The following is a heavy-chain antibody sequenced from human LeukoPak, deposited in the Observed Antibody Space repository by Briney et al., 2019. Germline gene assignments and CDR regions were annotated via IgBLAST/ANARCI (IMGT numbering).Heavy chain of an antibody. J-gene: IGHJ4*02. D-gene: IGHD4-17*01. CDR1: GGSISSYY. CDR2: IYYSGST. V-gene: IGHV4-59*08. Sequence: SETLSLTCTLSGGSISSYYWSWIRQPPGKGLEWIGYIYYSGSTNYNPSLKSRVTISVDTSKNQFSLKLSSVTAADTAVYYCARQIYGDLYYFDYWGQGTLVTVSS. CDR3: ARQIYGDLYYFDY.